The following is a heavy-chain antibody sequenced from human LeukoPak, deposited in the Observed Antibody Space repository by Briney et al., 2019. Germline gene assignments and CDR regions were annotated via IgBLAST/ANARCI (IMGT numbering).Heavy chain of an antibody. Sequence: SETLSLTCAVYGGSFSGYHWNWIRQPPGKGLEWIGEINDSGSTNYNPSLKSRVTISVDRSKNQFSLKLSSVTAADTAVYYCASDSSPYYDFWSGHLAFDIWGQGTMVTVSS. V-gene: IGHV4-34*01. D-gene: IGHD3-3*01. CDR1: GGSFSGYH. CDR2: INDSGST. CDR3: ASDSSPYYDFWSGHLAFDI. J-gene: IGHJ3*02.